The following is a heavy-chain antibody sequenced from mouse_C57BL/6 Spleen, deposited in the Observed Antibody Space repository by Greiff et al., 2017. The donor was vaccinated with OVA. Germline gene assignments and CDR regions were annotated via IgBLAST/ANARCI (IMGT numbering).Heavy chain of an antibody. V-gene: IGHV14-2*01. CDR3: ASGPLDSRDFDY. CDR1: GFNIKDYY. Sequence: EVKLQESGAELVKPGASVKLSCTASGFNIKDYYMHWVKQRTEQGLEWIGRIDPEDGETKYAPKFQGKATITADTSSNTAYLQLSSLTSEDTAVYYCASGPLDSRDFDYWGQGTTLTVSS. CDR2: IDPEDGET. J-gene: IGHJ2*01. D-gene: IGHD3-2*01.